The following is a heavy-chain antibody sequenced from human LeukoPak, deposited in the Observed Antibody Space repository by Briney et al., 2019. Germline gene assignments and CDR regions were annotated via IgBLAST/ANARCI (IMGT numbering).Heavy chain of an antibody. V-gene: IGHV4-34*01. D-gene: IGHD3-22*01. Sequence: SETLSLTCTGSGGSINSYYWSWIRQPPGKGLEGIGEINHSGSTNYNPSLKSRVTISVATSKNQFSLKLSSVTAADTAVYYCARGSSSSGYSHFDYWGQGTLVTVSS. J-gene: IGHJ4*02. CDR3: ARGSSSSGYSHFDY. CDR1: GGSINSYY. CDR2: INHSGST.